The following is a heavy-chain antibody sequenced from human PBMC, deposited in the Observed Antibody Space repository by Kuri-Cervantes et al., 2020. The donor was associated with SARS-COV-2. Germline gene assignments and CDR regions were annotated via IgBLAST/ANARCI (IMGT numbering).Heavy chain of an antibody. Sequence: GGSWRLSCPASKSTFSSFPMHWVRKAPGKGLEWVAVISYDGSKKYYADPVKGRFTISRDNSNDTLYLQMNSLRPEDTAVYYCARDLYGSGGYYTLNFNHWGQGALVTVSS. J-gene: IGHJ4*02. D-gene: IGHD3-10*01. CDR1: KSTFSSFP. CDR2: ISYDGSKK. CDR3: ARDLYGSGGYYTLNFNH. V-gene: IGHV3-30*04.